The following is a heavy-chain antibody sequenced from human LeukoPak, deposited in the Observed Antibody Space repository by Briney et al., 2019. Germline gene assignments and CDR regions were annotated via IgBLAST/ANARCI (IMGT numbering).Heavy chain of an antibody. J-gene: IGHJ4*02. V-gene: IGHV4-59*11. CDR1: GVSFSSHY. CDR3: ATIKRGSIFGYFDF. D-gene: IGHD5-18*01. Sequence: SEALSLTCSVSGVSFSSHYWRWIRQPPGRGLEWIGYMFDSKNTKDNPSLKSRITLSADTSKNQFSLRLNSVTAADTAVYYCATIKRGSIFGYFDFWGQGILVTVSS. CDR2: MFDSKNT.